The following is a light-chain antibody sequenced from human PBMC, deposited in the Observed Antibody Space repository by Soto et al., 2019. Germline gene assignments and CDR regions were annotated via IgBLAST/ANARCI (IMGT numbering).Light chain of an antibody. CDR2: GAS. CDR1: QSVSSN. J-gene: IGKJ1*01. CDR3: KQYNNWPPWT. Sequence: EIVMTQSPATLSVSPGERATLSCRASQSVSSNLAWYQQKPGQDPRLLIYGASTRATGVPARFSGSGSGTEFTLTISSRQSEDFAVYYCKQYNNWPPWTFGQGTKVEIK. V-gene: IGKV3-15*01.